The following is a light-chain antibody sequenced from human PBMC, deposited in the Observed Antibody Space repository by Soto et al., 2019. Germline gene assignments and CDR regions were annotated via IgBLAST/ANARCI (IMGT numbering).Light chain of an antibody. J-gene: IGKJ2*01. CDR2: DVF. CDR1: QDIRNH. CDR3: QYYDSLPWYT. V-gene: IGKV1-33*01. Sequence: IQVTQSPSSLSASVGDRVTITCQASQDIRNHLNWYQQKPGQAPKLLIYDVFNLETGVPSRFSGSRSGTEFTFTISSLQPEDIATYYCQYYDSLPWYTFGQGTKLEIK.